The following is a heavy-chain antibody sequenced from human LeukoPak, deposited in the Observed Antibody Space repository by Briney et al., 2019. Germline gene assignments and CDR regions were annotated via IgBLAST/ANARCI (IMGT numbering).Heavy chain of an antibody. CDR1: GGSISSSY. Sequence: TSETESLTCTVSGGSISSSYWSWIRQPPGKGLEWIGYIYYSGNTNYNPSLKSRVTISVDTSKNQFSLKLTSVTAADTAVYYCARASRGHDYWGQGTLVTVSS. J-gene: IGHJ4*02. V-gene: IGHV4-59*01. CDR3: ARASRGHDY. CDR2: IYYSGNT. D-gene: IGHD3-10*01.